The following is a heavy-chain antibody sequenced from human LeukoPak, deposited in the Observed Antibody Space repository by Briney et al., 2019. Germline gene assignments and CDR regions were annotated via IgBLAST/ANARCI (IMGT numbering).Heavy chain of an antibody. CDR2: IIPILGIA. Sequence: SVKVSCQASGGTFSSYAISWVRQAPGQGLEWMGRIIPILGIANYAQKFQGRVTITADKSTSTAYMELSSLRSEDTAVYYCAREDQEDDSSGYWGQGTLVTVSS. D-gene: IGHD3-22*01. J-gene: IGHJ4*02. V-gene: IGHV1-69*04. CDR1: GGTFSSYA. CDR3: AREDQEDDSSGY.